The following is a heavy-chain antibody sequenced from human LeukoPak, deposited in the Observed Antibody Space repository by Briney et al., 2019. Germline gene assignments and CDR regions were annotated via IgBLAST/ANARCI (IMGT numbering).Heavy chain of an antibody. D-gene: IGHD3-10*01. J-gene: IGHJ4*02. CDR2: ISSRGRYI. CDR3: ASFGERDH. V-gene: IGHV3-21*04. CDR1: GFTFTDYS. Sequence: GGSLRLSCVASGFTFTDYSITWVRQAPGRGLEWVAAISSRGRYIYYADSMEGRFTISRDNAKNSVFLQMNSLRAEDMALYYCASFGERDHWGQGTLVTVSS.